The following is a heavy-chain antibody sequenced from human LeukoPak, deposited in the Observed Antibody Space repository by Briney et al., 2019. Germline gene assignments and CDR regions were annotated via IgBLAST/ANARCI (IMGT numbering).Heavy chain of an antibody. Sequence: AAVKVSFPASGYTFIHYDINLGGQAPGQGREGVGGININSGNIGFAQKFQGRVTMTRNTPISTAYMELSSLRSEDTAVYCCARREYDILTGYSSFDYWGQGTLVTVSS. J-gene: IGHJ4*02. CDR2: ININSGNI. CDR3: ARREYDILTGYSSFDY. V-gene: IGHV1-8*01. D-gene: IGHD3-9*01. CDR1: GYTFIHYD.